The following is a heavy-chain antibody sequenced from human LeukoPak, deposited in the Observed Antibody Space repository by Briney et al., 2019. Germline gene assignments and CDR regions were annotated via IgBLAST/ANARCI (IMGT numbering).Heavy chain of an antibody. CDR1: GGTFSSYA. V-gene: IGHV1-69*01. D-gene: IGHD3-10*01. J-gene: IGHJ6*04. CDR3: ARGGSGSYLRFYYYYGMDV. Sequence: GSSVKLSCKASGGTFSSYAISWVRQAPGQGLEWMGGIIPIFGTANYAQKFQGRVTITADESTSTAYMELSSLRSEDTAVYYCARGGSGSYLRFYYYYGMDVWGKGTTVTVSS. CDR2: IIPIFGTA.